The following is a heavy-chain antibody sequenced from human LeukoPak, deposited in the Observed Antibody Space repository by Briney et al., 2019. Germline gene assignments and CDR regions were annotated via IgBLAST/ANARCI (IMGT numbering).Heavy chain of an antibody. CDR1: GGSVSSNNYQ. D-gene: IGHD3-3*01. CDR2: IYHSGST. J-gene: IGHJ5*02. Sequence: SETLSLTCSVSGGSVSSNNYQWNWIRQPPGTGLEWIGDIYHSGSTNYNPSLKSRVTISVDTSKNQFSLKLSSVTAADTAVYYCARHSGLRSPFDPWGQGTLVTVTS. CDR3: ARHSGLRSPFDP. V-gene: IGHV4-61*01.